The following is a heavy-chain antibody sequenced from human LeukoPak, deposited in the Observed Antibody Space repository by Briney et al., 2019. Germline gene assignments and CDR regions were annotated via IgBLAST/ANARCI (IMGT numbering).Heavy chain of an antibody. CDR1: GFTFSRHW. CDR2: INSDASDT. V-gene: IGHV3-74*01. D-gene: IGHD2-2*01. CDR3: ARICSSTDCLIPD. Sequence: GGSLRLSCAASGFTFSRHWMRWVRQAPGKGLVWISRINSDASDTNYADFVKGRFTISRDNAKNTVYLQINSLRDEDTAVYYCARICSSTDCLIPDWGQGTLVTVSS. J-gene: IGHJ4*02.